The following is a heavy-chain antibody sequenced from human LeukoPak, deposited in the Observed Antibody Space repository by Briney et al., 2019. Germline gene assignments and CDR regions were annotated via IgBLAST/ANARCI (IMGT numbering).Heavy chain of an antibody. J-gene: IGHJ2*01. Sequence: GGSLRLSCAASGFTFSSYAMSWVRQAPGKGLEWVSATSGSGGSTYYADSVKGRFTIPRDNSKNTLYLQMNSLRAEDTAVYYCAKDSGSGAYWYFDLWGRGTLVTVSS. CDR1: GFTFSSYA. V-gene: IGHV3-23*01. D-gene: IGHD3-10*01. CDR2: TSGSGGST. CDR3: AKDSGSGAYWYFDL.